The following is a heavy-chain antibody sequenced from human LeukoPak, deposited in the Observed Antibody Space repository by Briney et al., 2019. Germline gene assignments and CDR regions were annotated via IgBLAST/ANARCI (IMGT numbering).Heavy chain of an antibody. CDR3: ARDASPPLFSSGWYGNFDY. D-gene: IGHD6-19*01. Sequence: PGGSLRLSCAVSGFTFSSYAMHWVRQAPGKGLEWVAVISYDGSNKYYADSVKGRFTISRDNSKKTLYLQMNSLRAEDTAVYYCARDASPPLFSSGWYGNFDYWGQGTLVTVSS. CDR1: GFTFSSYA. J-gene: IGHJ4*02. V-gene: IGHV3-30-3*01. CDR2: ISYDGSNK.